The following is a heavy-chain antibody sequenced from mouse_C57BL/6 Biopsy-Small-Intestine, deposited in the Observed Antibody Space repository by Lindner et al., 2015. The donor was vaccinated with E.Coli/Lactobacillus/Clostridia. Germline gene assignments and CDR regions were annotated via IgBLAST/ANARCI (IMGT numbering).Heavy chain of an antibody. CDR2: IDPASGNT. J-gene: IGHJ2*01. CDR3: ARRDGRYFDY. D-gene: IGHD1-1*02. Sequence: VQLQESGAELVRPGASVKLSCTASGFNIKDDYMHWVKQRPEQGLEWIGRIDPASGNTKYAPKFQDKATITADTSSNTAYLQLSSLTSEDTAVYYCARRDGRYFDYWGQGTTLTVSS. CDR1: GFNIKDDY. V-gene: IGHV14-3*01.